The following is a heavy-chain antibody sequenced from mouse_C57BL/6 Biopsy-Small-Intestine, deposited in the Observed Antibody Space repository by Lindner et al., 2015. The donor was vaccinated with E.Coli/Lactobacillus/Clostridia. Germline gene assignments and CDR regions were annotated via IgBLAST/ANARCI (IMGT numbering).Heavy chain of an antibody. CDR2: VYPGDGDT. Sequence: VQLQESGPELVKPGASVKISCKASGYAFSSSWMNWVKQRPGKGLEWIGRVYPGDGDTNYSGKFKDKATLTADKSSSTAYMQLSSLTSEDSAVYFCARGDYGSSYWYFDVWGTGTTVTVSS. CDR3: ARGDYGSSYWYFDV. J-gene: IGHJ1*03. CDR1: GYAFSSSW. D-gene: IGHD1-1*01. V-gene: IGHV1-82*01.